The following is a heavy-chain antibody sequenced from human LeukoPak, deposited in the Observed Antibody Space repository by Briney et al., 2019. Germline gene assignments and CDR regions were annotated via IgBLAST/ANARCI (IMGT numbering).Heavy chain of an antibody. V-gene: IGHV4-4*02. CDR2: IYHSGST. CDR1: GDSISSSNW. Sequence: SETLSLTCAVSGDSISSSNWWSWVRQPPGKGLEWIGEIYHSGSTNYNPSLKSRVTISVDKSKNQFSLKLSSVTAADTAVYYCARDYYGSGSTFDYWGQGTLVTVSS. J-gene: IGHJ4*02. D-gene: IGHD3-10*01. CDR3: ARDYYGSGSTFDY.